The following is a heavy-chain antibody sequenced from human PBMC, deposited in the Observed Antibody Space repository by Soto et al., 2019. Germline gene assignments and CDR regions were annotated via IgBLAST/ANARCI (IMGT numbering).Heavy chain of an antibody. CDR2: IYPGDSDT. D-gene: IGHD6-19*01. CDR3: ARLQWLEDYYYYGMDV. CDR1: GYSFTSYW. V-gene: IGHV5-51*01. J-gene: IGHJ6*02. Sequence: PGESLKISCKGSGYSFTSYWIGWVRQMPGKGLEWMGIIYPGDSDTRYSPSFQGQVTISADKSISTAYLQWSSLKASDTAMYYRARLQWLEDYYYYGMDVWGQGTTVTVSS.